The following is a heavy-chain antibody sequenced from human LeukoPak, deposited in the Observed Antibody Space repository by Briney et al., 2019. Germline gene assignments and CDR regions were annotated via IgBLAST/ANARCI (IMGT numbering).Heavy chain of an antibody. J-gene: IGHJ5*02. CDR3: ARGTYYYDSSGSWFDP. CDR2: IIPILGIA. CDR1: GGTFSSYT. Sequence: SVKVSCKASGGTFSSYTISWVRQAPGQGLEWMGRIIPILGIANYAQRFQGRVTITADKSTSTAYMEPSSLRSEDTAVYYCARGTYYYDSSGSWFDPWGQGTLVTVSS. V-gene: IGHV1-69*02. D-gene: IGHD3-22*01.